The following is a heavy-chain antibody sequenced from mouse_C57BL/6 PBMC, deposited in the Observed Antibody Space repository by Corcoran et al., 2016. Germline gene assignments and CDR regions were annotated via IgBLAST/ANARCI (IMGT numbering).Heavy chain of an antibody. CDR1: GYTFTTYG. V-gene: IGHV9-3*01. CDR2: INTYSGVP. J-gene: IGHJ3*01. CDR3: ARRPPYVP. Sequence: QIQLVQSGPELKKPGETVKISCKASGYTFTTYGMSWVKQAPGKGLKWMGWINTYSGVPTYADDFKGRFAFSLETSASTAYLQINNLKNEDTATYFCARRPPYVPWGQGTLVTVSA. D-gene: IGHD1-1*01.